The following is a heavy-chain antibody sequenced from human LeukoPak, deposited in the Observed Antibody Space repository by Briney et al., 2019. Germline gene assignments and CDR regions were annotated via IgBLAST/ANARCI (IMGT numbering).Heavy chain of an antibody. J-gene: IGHJ4*02. D-gene: IGHD1-14*01. CDR2: ISGSGDST. V-gene: IGHV3-23*01. Sequence: GGSLRLSCAASGFTFSSYAMSWVRQAPGKGLEWVSAISGSGDSTYYADSVKGRFTISRDNSKNTLYLQMNSLRAEDTAVYYCAKDPGRLWPPPNYFDYWGQGTLVTVSS. CDR3: AKDPGRLWPPPNYFDY. CDR1: GFTFSSYA.